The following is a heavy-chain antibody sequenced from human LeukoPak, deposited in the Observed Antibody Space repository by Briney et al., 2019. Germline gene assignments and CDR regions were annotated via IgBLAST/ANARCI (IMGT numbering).Heavy chain of an antibody. CDR3: AGGSGGYYLLDY. J-gene: IGHJ4*02. CDR2: IYYSGST. Sequence: SQTLSLTCAVSGGPISSGGYSWSWIRQPPGKGLEWIGYIYYSGSTYYNPSLKSRVTISVDRSKNQFSLKLSSVTAADTAVYYCAGGSGGYYLLDYWGQGTLVTVSS. CDR1: GGPISSGGYS. V-gene: IGHV4-30-2*01. D-gene: IGHD3-22*01.